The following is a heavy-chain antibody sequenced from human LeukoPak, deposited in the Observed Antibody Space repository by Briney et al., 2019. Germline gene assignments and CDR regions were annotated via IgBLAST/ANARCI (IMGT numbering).Heavy chain of an antibody. CDR1: GYTFTSYD. Sequence: ASVKVSCKASGYTFTSYDINWVRQATGQGLEWTGWMNPNSGNTGYAQKFQGRVTMTRNTSISTAYMELSSLRSEDTAVYYCARGRHYYGSGQNYYYYGMDVWGQGTTVTVSS. V-gene: IGHV1-8*01. CDR2: MNPNSGNT. CDR3: ARGRHYYGSGQNYYYYGMDV. J-gene: IGHJ6*02. D-gene: IGHD3-10*01.